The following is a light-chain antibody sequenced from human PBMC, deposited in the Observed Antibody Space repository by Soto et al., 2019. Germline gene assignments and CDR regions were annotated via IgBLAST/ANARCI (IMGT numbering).Light chain of an antibody. CDR1: QSVSSNY. CDR3: QQYGTSAPIT. CDR2: GAS. V-gene: IGKV3-20*01. J-gene: IGKJ5*01. Sequence: EMVLTQSPGTLSLSPGEIATLSCRASQSVSSNYLAWYQRKPGQGPRLLIYGASSRATGIPDRFSGSGSGTDFTLTISRLEPEDFAMYYCQQYGTSAPITFGQGKRLEI.